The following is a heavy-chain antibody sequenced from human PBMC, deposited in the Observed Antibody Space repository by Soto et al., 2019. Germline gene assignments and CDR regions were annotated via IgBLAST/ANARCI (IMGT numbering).Heavy chain of an antibody. CDR2: IYYSGST. CDR1: GGSISSYH. CDR3: ARRTEYCSGGSCDFLSFDY. J-gene: IGHJ4*02. Sequence: ETLSLTCTVSGGSISSYHWSWIRQPPGKGLEWIGYIYYSGSTNYNPSLKSRVTISVDTSKNQFSLKLSSVTAADTAVYYCARRTEYCSGGSCDFLSFDYWGQGTLVTVSS. D-gene: IGHD2-15*01. V-gene: IGHV4-59*08.